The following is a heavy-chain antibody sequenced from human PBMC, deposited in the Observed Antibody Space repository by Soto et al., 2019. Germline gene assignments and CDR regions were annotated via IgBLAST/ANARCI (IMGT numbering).Heavy chain of an antibody. J-gene: IGHJ5*02. CDR1: GFTFSSYA. Sequence: QVQLVESGGGVVQPGRSLRLSCAASGFTFSSYAMHWVRQAPGKGLEWVAVISYDGSNKYYADSVKGRFTISRDNSKNTLYLQMNSLRAEDTAVYYCARVVDGTNTWGQGTLVTVSS. V-gene: IGHV3-30-3*01. CDR2: ISYDGSNK. CDR3: ARVVDGTNT. D-gene: IGHD2-15*01.